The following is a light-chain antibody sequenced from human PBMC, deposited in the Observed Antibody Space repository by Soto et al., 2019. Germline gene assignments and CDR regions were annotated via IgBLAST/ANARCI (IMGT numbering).Light chain of an antibody. CDR2: EAS. J-gene: IGKJ2*01. CDR3: QQYSSYSPYT. CDR1: QTVYTW. V-gene: IGKV1-5*03. Sequence: DIQMTQSPSTLSASIGDRVTITCRASQTVYTWLAWYQQKPGTAPKLLIYEASTLHSGVPSRLTGSGSGTEFTLVISRLQPDDFATYYCQQYSSYSPYTFGQGTKVDIK.